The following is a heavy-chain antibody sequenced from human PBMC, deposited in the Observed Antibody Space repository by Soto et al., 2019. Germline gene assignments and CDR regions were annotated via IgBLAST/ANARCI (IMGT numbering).Heavy chain of an antibody. CDR3: AKGGEVSYYYYYGMDV. V-gene: IGHV3-23*01. D-gene: IGHD2-21*01. CDR2: ISGSGGST. CDR1: GFTFSSYA. Sequence: EVQLLESGGGLVQPGGSLRLSCAASGFTFSSYAMSWVRQAPGKGLEFVSAISGSGGSTYYADSVKGRFTSSRDNSKNTLYLQMNSLRAEDTAVYYCAKGGEVSYYYYYGMDVWGQGTTVTVSS. J-gene: IGHJ6*02.